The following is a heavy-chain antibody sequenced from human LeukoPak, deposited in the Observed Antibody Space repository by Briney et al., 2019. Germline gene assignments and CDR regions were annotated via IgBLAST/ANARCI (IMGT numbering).Heavy chain of an antibody. D-gene: IGHD6-13*01. V-gene: IGHV4-30-4*01. CDR2: IYHSGST. CDR3: ARVIAVAGDLEYFQH. Sequence: SETLSLTCTVSGGSINSGDYYWSWIRQPPGKGLEWIGYIYHSGSTYYNPSLKSRVIVSVDTSKNQFSLKLSSVTAADTAVYYCARVIAVAGDLEYFQHWGQGTLVTVSS. CDR1: GGSINSGDYY. J-gene: IGHJ1*01.